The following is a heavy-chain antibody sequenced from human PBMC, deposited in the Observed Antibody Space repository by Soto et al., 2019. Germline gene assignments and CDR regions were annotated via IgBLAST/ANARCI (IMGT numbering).Heavy chain of an antibody. J-gene: IGHJ5*02. Sequence: QVQLVQSGAEVKKPVSSVKVSCNASVGTFSSYAITWVRQAPGQGLEWMGGIIPLFGAANYAQKFQGRVTLTAEESTSTAYKELRSLRSEDTGVYYCDGDRGHSSGYYPYWFDPWGQGTLVTVSS. V-gene: IGHV1-69*12. CDR2: IIPLFGAA. CDR1: VGTFSSYA. D-gene: IGHD3-22*01. CDR3: DGDRGHSSGYYPYWFDP.